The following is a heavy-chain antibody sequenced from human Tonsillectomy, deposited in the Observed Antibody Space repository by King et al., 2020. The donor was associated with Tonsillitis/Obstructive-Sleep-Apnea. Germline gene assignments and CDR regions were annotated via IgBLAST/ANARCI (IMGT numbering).Heavy chain of an antibody. CDR3: ARALAHGSGSYFEYYFDS. CDR2: IYYTGST. Sequence: PLQESGPGLVKPSETLSLTCTVSGGSISGFYWSWVRQSPGKGLEWIGYIYYTGSTNYNPSLKSRVTISVGTSKNHFSLKLSSVTATDTAVYYCARALAHGSGSYFEYYFDSWGQGTLVTVSS. CDR1: GGSISGFY. V-gene: IGHV4-59*01. J-gene: IGHJ4*02. D-gene: IGHD3-10*01.